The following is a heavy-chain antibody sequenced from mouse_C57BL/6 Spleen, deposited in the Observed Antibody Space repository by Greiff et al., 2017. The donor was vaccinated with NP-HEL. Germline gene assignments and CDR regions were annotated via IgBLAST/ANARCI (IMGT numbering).Heavy chain of an antibody. J-gene: IGHJ2*01. CDR2: ISYDGSN. CDR3: ARDGYYGGYYFDY. Sequence: EVKLMESGPGLVKPSQSLSLTCSVTGYSITSGYYWNWIRQFPGNKLEWMGYISYDGSNNYNPSLKNRISITRDTSKNQFFLKLNSVTTEDTATYYCARDGYYGGYYFDYWGQGTTLTVSS. D-gene: IGHD2-3*01. V-gene: IGHV3-6*01. CDR1: GYSITSGYY.